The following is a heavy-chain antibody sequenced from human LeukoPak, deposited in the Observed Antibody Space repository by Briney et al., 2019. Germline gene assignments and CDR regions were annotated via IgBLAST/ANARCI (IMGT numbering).Heavy chain of an antibody. CDR1: GGTFSSYA. CDR3: ARGGGPGHY. D-gene: IGHD2-15*01. V-gene: IGHV1-69*04. J-gene: IGHJ4*02. Sequence: ASVKVSCKASGGTFSSYAISWVRQAPGQGLEWMGRIIPILGIANYAQKLQGRVTITADKSTSTAYMELSSLRSEDTAVYYCARGGGPGHYWGQGTLVTVSS. CDR2: IIPILGIA.